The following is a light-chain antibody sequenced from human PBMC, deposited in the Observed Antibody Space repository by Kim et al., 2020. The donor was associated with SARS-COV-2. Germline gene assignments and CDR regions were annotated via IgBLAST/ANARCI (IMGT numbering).Light chain of an antibody. Sequence: SYELTQPPSVSVSPGQTASITCSGDKLGDKYACWYQQKAGQSPVVVIYQDNKRPSGIPERFSGSNSGNTATLTISGTQAMDEAHYYCQAWDTSSWVFGGG. CDR2: QDN. CDR1: KLGDKY. CDR3: QAWDTSSWV. V-gene: IGLV3-1*01. J-gene: IGLJ3*02.